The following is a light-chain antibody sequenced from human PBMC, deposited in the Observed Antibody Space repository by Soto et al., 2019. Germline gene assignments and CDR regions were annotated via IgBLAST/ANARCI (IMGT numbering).Light chain of an antibody. CDR2: DAS. J-gene: IGKJ5*01. CDR1: QDISNH. Sequence: DIQMTQSPASLSVSFGDRVTITWKASQDISNHLNWYQQKPGKAPKLLIYDASNLETGVPSRFSGSGSGTDFTVTISSLQTEDFATYSCQQYYNLPITFGQGTRLEIK. V-gene: IGKV1-33*01. CDR3: QQYYNLPIT.